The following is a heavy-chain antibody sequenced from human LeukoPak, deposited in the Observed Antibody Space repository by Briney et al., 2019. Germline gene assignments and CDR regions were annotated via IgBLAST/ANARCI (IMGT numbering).Heavy chain of an antibody. Sequence: PGGSLRLSCAASGFTFSSYGMHWVRQAPGKGLEWVAVIFYDGSHNYYADSVKGRFAISRDNSSNTLFLQMNSLRAEDTAVYYCARDVRDYFDYWGQGTLVTVSS. CDR2: IFYDGSHN. V-gene: IGHV3-33*01. J-gene: IGHJ4*02. CDR1: GFTFSSYG. D-gene: IGHD3-10*02. CDR3: ARDVRDYFDY.